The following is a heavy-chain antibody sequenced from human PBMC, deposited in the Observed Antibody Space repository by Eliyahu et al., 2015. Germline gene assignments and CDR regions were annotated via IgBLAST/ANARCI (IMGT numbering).Heavy chain of an antibody. CDR3: ARDLDYYDSSGYYSAEYFQH. Sequence: QVQLQESGPGLVKPSETLSLTCTVSGYSISSGYYWGWIRQPPGKGLEWIGSIYHSGSTYYNPSLKSRVTISVDTSKNQFSLKLSSVTAADTAVYYCARDLDYYDSSGYYSAEYFQHWGQGTLVTVSS. CDR2: IYHSGST. CDR1: GYSISSGYY. J-gene: IGHJ1*01. D-gene: IGHD3-22*01. V-gene: IGHV4-38-2*02.